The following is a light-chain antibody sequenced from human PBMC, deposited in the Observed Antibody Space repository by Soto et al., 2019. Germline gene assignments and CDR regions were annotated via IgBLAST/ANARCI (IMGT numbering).Light chain of an antibody. Sequence: QSVLTQPPSASGTPGQRVTISCSGSSSNIGANTVNWYQQLPGTAPKLLIYSHNQRPSGVTDRFSASKSGTSASLAISGLQSEDSADYYCAAWDDSLNGVVFGGGTKLTVL. V-gene: IGLV1-44*01. CDR1: SSNIGANT. CDR3: AAWDDSLNGVV. CDR2: SHN. J-gene: IGLJ2*01.